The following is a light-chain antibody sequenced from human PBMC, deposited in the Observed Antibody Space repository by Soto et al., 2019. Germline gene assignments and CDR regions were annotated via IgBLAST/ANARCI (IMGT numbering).Light chain of an antibody. J-gene: IGLJ2*01. V-gene: IGLV1-40*01. CDR1: SSNIGAGYD. CDR3: QSYDSSLSVV. CDR2: ANS. Sequence: QSALTQPPSVSGAPGQRVTISYTGSSSNIGAGYDVHWYQQLPGTAPKLLIYANSNRPSGVPDRFSGSKSGTSASLAITGLQAEDEADYYCQSYDSSLSVVFGGGTQLTVL.